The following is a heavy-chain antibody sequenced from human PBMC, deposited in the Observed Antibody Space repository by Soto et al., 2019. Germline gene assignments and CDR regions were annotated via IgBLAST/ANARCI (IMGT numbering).Heavy chain of an antibody. CDR1: GFTFSDHH. V-gene: IGHV3-72*01. J-gene: IGHJ4*02. D-gene: IGHD4-17*01. CDR3: DCDYRDY. CDR2: SRKKADSYNT. Sequence: EVQVVESGGGLVQPGGSLRLSCAVSGFTFSDHHRDWIRQAPGKGLEWVGRSRKKADSYNTEYAAYVKGRFTISRDDSKNSLYLQLNSLKTEDTAVYYCDCDYRDYWGQGTLVTVSS.